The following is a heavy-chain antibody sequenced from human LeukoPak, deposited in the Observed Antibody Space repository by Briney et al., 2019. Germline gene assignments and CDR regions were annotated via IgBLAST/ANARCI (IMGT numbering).Heavy chain of an antibody. CDR3: ARVRAAAGTYWYFDL. Sequence: GESLKISCKASGYTFTSYDINWVRQATGQGLEWMGWMNPNSGNTGYAQKFQGRVTMTRNTSISTAYMELSSLRSEDTAVYYCARVRAAAGTYWYFDLWGRGTLVTVSS. J-gene: IGHJ2*01. V-gene: IGHV1-8*01. D-gene: IGHD6-13*01. CDR1: GYTFTSYD. CDR2: MNPNSGNT.